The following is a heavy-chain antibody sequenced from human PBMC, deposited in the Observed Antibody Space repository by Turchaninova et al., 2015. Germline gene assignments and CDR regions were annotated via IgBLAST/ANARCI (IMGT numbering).Heavy chain of an antibody. V-gene: IGHV4-39*01. CDR1: SSSYHGPYDY. CDR3: ARQSKGYNWKYFDD. J-gene: IGHJ4*02. CDR2: IYHTGRT. D-gene: IGHD1-20*01. Sequence: QLRIQESGHGFVKPSATPSITFASASSSYHGPYDYRALICRPPGKAREWIWTIYHTGRTDYNPSLESRVTLSVDTSKDQFSVNLVSVTAADSAAYFCARQSKGYNWKYFDDWGQGTHVTVSP.